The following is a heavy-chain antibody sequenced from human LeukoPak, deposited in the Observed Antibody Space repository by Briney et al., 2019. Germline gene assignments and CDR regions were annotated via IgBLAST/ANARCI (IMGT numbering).Heavy chain of an antibody. CDR3: ARAPSEIGGYYPEYFRH. CDR1: GFTFSTYW. D-gene: IGHD3-22*01. J-gene: IGHJ1*01. CDR2: IKSDGST. Sequence: GGSLRLSYAASGFTFSTYWIHWVRQAPGKGLVWVSRIKSDGSTNYADSVKGRFTISRDNAKNTVSLQMNSLRPEDTGVYYCARAPSEIGGYYPEYFRHWGQGTLVTVSS. V-gene: IGHV3-74*01.